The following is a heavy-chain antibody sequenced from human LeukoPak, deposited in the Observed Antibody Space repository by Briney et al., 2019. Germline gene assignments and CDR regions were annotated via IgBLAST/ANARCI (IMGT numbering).Heavy chain of an antibody. V-gene: IGHV1-46*01. J-gene: IGHJ5*02. CDR1: GYTFINNW. CDR2: INPTGSST. D-gene: IGHD1-1*01. CDR3: ARDFGYNWKANWFDP. Sequence: ASVKVSCKASGYTFINNWMHWVRQAPGQGLEWMGLINPTGSSTLYAQKFQGRVTMTNDMSTSTVYMELSSLRSEDTAVYYCARDFGYNWKANWFDPWGQGTLVTVS.